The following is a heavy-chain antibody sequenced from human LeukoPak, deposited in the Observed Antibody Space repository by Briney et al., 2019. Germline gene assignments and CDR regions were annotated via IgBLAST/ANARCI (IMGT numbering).Heavy chain of an antibody. V-gene: IGHV3-72*01. Sequence: GGSLRLSCAVSGLIFSDHYIDWVRQAPGKGLEWVGRSRNKAQSFTIHYAASVKGRFTISRDDSKNSLYLQMDSLKTEDTAVYYCARPQIAGSDTFDYWGQGTLVTVSS. J-gene: IGHJ4*02. CDR1: GLIFSDHY. CDR2: SRNKAQSFTI. D-gene: IGHD1-26*01. CDR3: ARPQIAGSDTFDY.